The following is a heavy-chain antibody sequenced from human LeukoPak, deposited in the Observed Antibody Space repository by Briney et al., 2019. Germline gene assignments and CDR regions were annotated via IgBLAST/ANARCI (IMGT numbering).Heavy chain of an antibody. Sequence: SETLSLTCTVSGGSISSYYWSWIRQPAGKGLEWIGRIYTSGSTNYNPSLKSRVTMSVDTSKNQFSLKLSSVTAADTAVYYCARDLVPYGDYVHRTNWFDPWGQGTLVTVSS. V-gene: IGHV4-4*07. CDR1: GGSISSYY. J-gene: IGHJ5*02. CDR2: IYTSGST. CDR3: ARDLVPYGDYVHRTNWFDP. D-gene: IGHD4-17*01.